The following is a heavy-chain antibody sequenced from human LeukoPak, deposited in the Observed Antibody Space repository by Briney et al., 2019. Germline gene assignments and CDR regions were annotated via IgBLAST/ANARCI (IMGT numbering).Heavy chain of an antibody. CDR3: TRGGEGYCSSTSCYTPLG. D-gene: IGHD2-2*02. Sequence: HPGXSLRLSCTASGFTFGDYAMSWVRQAPGKGLEWVGFIRSKAYGGTTEYAASVKGRFTISRDDSKSIAYLQMNSLKTEDTAVYYCTRGGEGYCSSTSCYTPLGWGQGTLVTVSS. J-gene: IGHJ4*02. CDR1: GFTFGDYA. V-gene: IGHV3-49*04. CDR2: IRSKAYGGTT.